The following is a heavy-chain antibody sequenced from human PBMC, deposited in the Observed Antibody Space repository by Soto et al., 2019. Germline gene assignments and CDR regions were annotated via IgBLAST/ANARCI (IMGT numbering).Heavy chain of an antibody. D-gene: IGHD6-19*01. J-gene: IGHJ4*02. V-gene: IGHV1-69*01. Sequence: QVQLVQSGAEVKKPGSSVKVSCKASGGTFSSYGISWVRQAPGEGLEWMGGIIPIFGTANYAQKFQGRVTITADESTSTAYMELSSLRSEDTAVYYCASRPITGITVAGYFDYWGQGTLVTVST. CDR2: IIPIFGTA. CDR3: ASRPITGITVAGYFDY. CDR1: GGTFSSYG.